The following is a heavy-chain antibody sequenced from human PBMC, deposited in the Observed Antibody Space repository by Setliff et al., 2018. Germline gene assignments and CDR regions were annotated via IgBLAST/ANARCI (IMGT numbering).Heavy chain of an antibody. J-gene: IGHJ4*02. CDR3: ARAFGSGWF. V-gene: IGHV3-7*01. CDR2: IKQDGSEK. D-gene: IGHD6-19*01. CDR1: GFTFSRYW. Sequence: GGSLRLSCAASGFTFSRYWMSWVRQAPGKGLEWVANIKQDGSEKYYVDSVKGRFTISRDNAKNSLYLQMNSLRAEDTAVYYCARAFGSGWFWGQGTLVTVSS.